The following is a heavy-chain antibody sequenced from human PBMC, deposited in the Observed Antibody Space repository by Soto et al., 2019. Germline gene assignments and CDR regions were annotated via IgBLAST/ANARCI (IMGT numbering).Heavy chain of an antibody. CDR1: GGTFNTYT. Sequence: QVHLIQSGAEVKKPGSSVKVSCKAAGGTFNTYTLIWVRQAPGHGLEWMGRIIPMLTVTNSEQKFQGRLTLTAYKSTGTAFMELTSLRYEDTAVYYCSIGSWSAETFDVWGQGTMVTVSS. CDR3: SIGSWSAETFDV. J-gene: IGHJ3*01. D-gene: IGHD2-2*01. CDR2: IIPMLTVT. V-gene: IGHV1-69*02.